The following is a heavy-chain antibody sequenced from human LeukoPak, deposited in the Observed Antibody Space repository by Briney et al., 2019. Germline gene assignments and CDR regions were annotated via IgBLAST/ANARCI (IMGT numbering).Heavy chain of an antibody. V-gene: IGHV3-74*01. CDR2: INSDGSST. CDR3: ASTTIFGVVMPYYYYYYMDV. CDR1: GFTFSSYW. Sequence: GGSLRLSCAASGFTFSSYWMHWVRQAPGKGLVWASRINSDGSSTSYADSVKGRFTISRDNAKNTLYLQMNSLGAEDTAVYYCASTTIFGVVMPYYYYYYMDVWGKGTTDTVSS. J-gene: IGHJ6*03. D-gene: IGHD3-3*01.